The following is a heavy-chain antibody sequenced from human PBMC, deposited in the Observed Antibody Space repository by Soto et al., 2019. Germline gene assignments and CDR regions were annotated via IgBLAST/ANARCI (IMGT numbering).Heavy chain of an antibody. CDR3: ARGEVSAYGSGSYYNYAFDI. CDR1: GGSISSGGYS. V-gene: IGHV4-30-2*01. Sequence: SETLSLTCAVSGGSISSGGYSWSWIRQPPGKGLEWIGYIYHSGSTYYNPSLKSRVTISVDRSKNQFSLKLSSVTAADTAVYYCARGEVSAYGSGSYYNYAFDIWGQGTMVTVSS. J-gene: IGHJ3*02. D-gene: IGHD3-10*01. CDR2: IYHSGST.